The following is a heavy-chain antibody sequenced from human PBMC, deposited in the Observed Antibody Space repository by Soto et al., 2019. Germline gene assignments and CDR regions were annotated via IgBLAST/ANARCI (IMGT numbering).Heavy chain of an antibody. CDR3: AREDWNSSNWFDP. CDR2: IWYDGINK. V-gene: IGHV3-33*01. J-gene: IGHJ5*02. Sequence: HPGGSLRLSCAASGFTFSGYGMHWVRQAPGKGLEWVAVIWYDGINKYYADSVRGRFTISRDNSKNTLYLQMNSLRAEDTAVYYCAREDWNSSNWFDPWGQGTLVTVSS. D-gene: IGHD1-7*01. CDR1: GFTFSGYG.